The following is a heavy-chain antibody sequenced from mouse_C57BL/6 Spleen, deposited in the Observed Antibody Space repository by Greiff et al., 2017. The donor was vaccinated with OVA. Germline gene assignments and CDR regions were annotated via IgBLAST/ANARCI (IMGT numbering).Heavy chain of an antibody. CDR1: GFTFSNYW. V-gene: IGHV6-3*01. CDR2: IRLKSDNYAT. D-gene: IGHD1-1*01. CDR3: TKQSTTVVDPL. J-gene: IGHJ1*03. Sequence: EVKLEESGGGLVQPGGSMKLSCVASGFTFSNYWMNWVRQSPEKGLEWVAQIRLKSDNYATHYAESVKGRFTISRDDSKSSVYLQMNNLRAEDTGIYYCTKQSTTVVDPLWGTGTTVTVSS.